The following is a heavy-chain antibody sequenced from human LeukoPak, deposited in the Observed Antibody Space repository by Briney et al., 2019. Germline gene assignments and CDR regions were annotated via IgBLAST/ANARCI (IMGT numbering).Heavy chain of an antibody. Sequence: SSETLSLTCSVSGGSISLSYYYWGWIRQPPGKALEWIGHIQSSGSTNYNPSLKSRLTMSVDTSKNQFSLKLSSVTAADTAVYYCGRDGGSVDYWGQGTLVTVSS. CDR1: GGSISLSYYY. D-gene: IGHD3-3*01. CDR2: IQSSGST. V-gene: IGHV4-61*05. J-gene: IGHJ4*02. CDR3: GRDGGSVDY.